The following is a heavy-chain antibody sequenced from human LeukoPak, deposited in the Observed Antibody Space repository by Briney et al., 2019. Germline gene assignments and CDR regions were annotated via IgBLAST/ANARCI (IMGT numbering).Heavy chain of an antibody. Sequence: SGPTLVKPTQTLTLTCTLSGFSLSASGVGVGWFRQPPGKALEWLTLIYWDDDKRYSPSLKTRLTITKDTSKKQVVFTMTNMDPVDTATYYCAHRTDDCSGGSCPDAFDIWGQGTMVTVSS. J-gene: IGHJ3*02. CDR2: IYWDDDK. CDR1: GFSLSASGVG. V-gene: IGHV2-5*02. D-gene: IGHD2-15*01. CDR3: AHRTDDCSGGSCPDAFDI.